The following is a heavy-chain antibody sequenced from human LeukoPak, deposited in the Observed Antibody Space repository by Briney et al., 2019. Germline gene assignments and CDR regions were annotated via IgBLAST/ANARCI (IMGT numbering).Heavy chain of an antibody. D-gene: IGHD3-3*01. CDR2: ISSSSSYI. CDR1: GFTFSSYS. CDR3: ARSEWGYMDV. V-gene: IGHV3-21*01. J-gene: IGHJ6*03. Sequence: GGSLRLSCAASGFTFSSYSMNWVRQAPGKGLEWISPISSSSSYIYYADSVKGRFTISRDNAKNSLYLQMNSLRAEDTAVYYCARSEWGYMDVWGKGTTVTVSS.